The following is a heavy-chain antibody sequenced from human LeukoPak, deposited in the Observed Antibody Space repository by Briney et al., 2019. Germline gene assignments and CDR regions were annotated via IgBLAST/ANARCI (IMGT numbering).Heavy chain of an antibody. D-gene: IGHD2-8*01. Sequence: GASVKVSCKASGYTFANYGVHWVRPAPGQRLEWMGWINGGNGYTKYSQKFQGRVTITGDTSASTAYMELSSLRSEDTAVYYCARYINGAFDYWGQGTLVTVSS. V-gene: IGHV1-3*01. CDR2: INGGNGYT. CDR1: GYTFANYG. CDR3: ARYINGAFDY. J-gene: IGHJ4*02.